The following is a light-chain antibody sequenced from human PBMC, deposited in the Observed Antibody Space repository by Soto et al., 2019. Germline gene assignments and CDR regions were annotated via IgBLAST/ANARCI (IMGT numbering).Light chain of an antibody. V-gene: IGLV1-44*01. CDR1: GSSIGTNT. CDR2: GNN. CDR3: AAWDGSLNNVL. Sequence: QSVLTQPPSASGTPGQRVTISCSGSGSSIGTNTVNWYRQLPGTAPKLLIYGNNQRPSGVPDRFSGSKSGTSASLAISGLQSEAEAEYYCAAWDGSLNNVLFGGGTKVTVL. J-gene: IGLJ2*01.